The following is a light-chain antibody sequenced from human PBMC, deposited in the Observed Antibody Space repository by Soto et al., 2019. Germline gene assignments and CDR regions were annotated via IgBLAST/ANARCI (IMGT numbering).Light chain of an antibody. J-gene: IGLJ1*01. Sequence: QSVLTQPPSVSGGPGQRVTISCTGSSSNIGAGYDVHWYQQLPGTAPKLLIYGNSNRPSGVPDRFPGSKSGTSASLAITGLQAEDEADYYCQSSDSSLNVFGTGTKVTVL. CDR3: QSSDSSLNV. CDR2: GNS. V-gene: IGLV1-40*01. CDR1: SSNIGAGYD.